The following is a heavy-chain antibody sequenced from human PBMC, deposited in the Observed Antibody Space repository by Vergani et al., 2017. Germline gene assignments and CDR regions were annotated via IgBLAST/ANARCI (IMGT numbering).Heavy chain of an antibody. CDR2: ISSDGGST. CDR3: VKEKIDLGSYFFDS. D-gene: IGHD2/OR15-2a*01. J-gene: IGHJ4*01. Sequence: VQLVESGGGVVQPGGSLRLSCAASGFTFKNFAVHWVRQAPGEGLEWVSTISSDGGSTYYADSVKGRFSISRDNSKNTVFLQMHSLRAEDTAIYYCVKEKIDLGSYFFDSWGHGILVTVSS. V-gene: IGHV3-23*04. CDR1: GFTFKNFA.